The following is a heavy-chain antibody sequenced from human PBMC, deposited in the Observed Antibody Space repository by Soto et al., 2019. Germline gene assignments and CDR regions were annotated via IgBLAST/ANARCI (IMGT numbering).Heavy chain of an antibody. CDR2: ISYSGNT. CDR1: GGSISTYH. CDR3: ARGYCTNGVCYTGFDY. D-gene: IGHD2-8*01. V-gene: IGHV4-59*01. Sequence: SETLSLTCTVSGGSISTYHWIWIRQPPGKGLEWVGYISYSGNTNYNPSLKSRVTISVDTSKNQFSLKLTSVTASDTAIYFCARGYCTNGVCYTGFDYWGHGTLVTVSS. J-gene: IGHJ4*01.